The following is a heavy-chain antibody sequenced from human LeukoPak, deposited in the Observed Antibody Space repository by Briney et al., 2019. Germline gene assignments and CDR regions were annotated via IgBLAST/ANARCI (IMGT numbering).Heavy chain of an antibody. D-gene: IGHD3-22*01. CDR1: GFTFSTYS. Sequence: GGSLRLSCAASGFTFSTYSMNWVRQAPGKGLEWVSFISSSSSYIYYADSMKGRFTISRDNAKNTLYLQMNSLRAEDTAVYYCARSYYYDSSGPDYWGQGTLVTVSS. J-gene: IGHJ4*02. V-gene: IGHV3-21*01. CDR2: ISSSSSYI. CDR3: ARSYYYDSSGPDY.